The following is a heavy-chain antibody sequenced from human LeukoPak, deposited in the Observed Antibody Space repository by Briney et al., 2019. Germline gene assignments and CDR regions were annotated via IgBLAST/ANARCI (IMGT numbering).Heavy chain of an antibody. J-gene: IGHJ4*02. CDR3: ARGVEPLAANTLAY. D-gene: IGHD1-14*01. CDR2: LYSDGNT. CDR1: GFTVITNE. V-gene: IGHV3-53*01. Sequence: PGGSLRLSFAAPGFTVITNEMTWVRQPPGKGLEWVSVLYSDGNTKYADSVQGRFTISRDNSKNTLYLEMNSLSPDDTAVYYCARGVEPLAANTLAYWGQGTLVTVSS.